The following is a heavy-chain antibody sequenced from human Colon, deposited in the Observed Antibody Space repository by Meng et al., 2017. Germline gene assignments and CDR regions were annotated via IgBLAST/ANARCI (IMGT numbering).Heavy chain of an antibody. CDR2: IYHSGST. V-gene: IGHV4-4*02. CDR1: GGSISSSNW. Sequence: QVQLKESGPGLLKPSGTLSLTCAVSGGSISSSNWWSWVRQPPGKGLEWIGEIYHSGSTNYNPSLKSRVTISVDKSKNQFSLKLSSVTAADTAVYYCASFPPPGKQWLVTDYWGQGTLVTVSS. D-gene: IGHD6-19*01. J-gene: IGHJ4*02. CDR3: ASFPPPGKQWLVTDY.